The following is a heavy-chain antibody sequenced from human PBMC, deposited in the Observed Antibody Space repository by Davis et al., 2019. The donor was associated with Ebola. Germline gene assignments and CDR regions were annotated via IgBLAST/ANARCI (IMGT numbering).Heavy chain of an antibody. CDR1: GFTFSSYW. V-gene: IGHV3-74*01. Sequence: HTGGSLRLSCAASGFTFSSYWMHWVRQAPGKGLVWVSRVDVDGTTTSYADSVKGRFTISRDNAKNTLYLQMKSLRVEDTAVYYCARGGQLGDHWGQGTLVTVSS. CDR2: VDVDGTTT. J-gene: IGHJ4*02. D-gene: IGHD1-1*01. CDR3: ARGGQLGDH.